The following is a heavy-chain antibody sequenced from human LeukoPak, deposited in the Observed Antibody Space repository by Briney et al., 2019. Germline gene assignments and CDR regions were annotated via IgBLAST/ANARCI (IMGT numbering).Heavy chain of an antibody. CDR1: GGSVSSPYSY. D-gene: IGHD6-6*01. Sequence: PSETLSLTCTASGGSVSSPYSYWSWIRQPPGKGLEWIGNVYYIGTTTYNSSLKSRVTISVDTSKNQFSLAVTSVTAADTAVYYCARNTSSSPWFDPWGQGTLVTVSS. V-gene: IGHV4-61*01. CDR3: ARNTSSSPWFDP. CDR2: VYYIGTT. J-gene: IGHJ5*02.